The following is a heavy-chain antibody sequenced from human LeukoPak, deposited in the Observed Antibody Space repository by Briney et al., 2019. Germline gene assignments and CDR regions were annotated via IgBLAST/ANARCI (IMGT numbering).Heavy chain of an antibody. CDR2: ISWNSGSI. J-gene: IGHJ4*02. CDR3: ARDIRRLHYFDY. Sequence: PGGSLRLSCAASGFTFDDYAMHWVRQAPGKGLEWVSGISWNSGSIGYADSVKGRFTISRDNAKNSLYLQMNSLRAEDTALYYCARDIRRLHYFDYWGQGTLVTVSS. D-gene: IGHD4-17*01. V-gene: IGHV3-9*01. CDR1: GFTFDDYA.